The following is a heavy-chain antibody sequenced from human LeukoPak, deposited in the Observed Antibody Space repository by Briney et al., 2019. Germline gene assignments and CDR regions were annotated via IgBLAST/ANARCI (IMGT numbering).Heavy chain of an antibody. CDR1: GGSISSYY. CDR3: ARVFRAAAVDY. J-gene: IGHJ4*02. Sequence: SETLSLTCTVSGGSISSYYWSWIRQPPGKGLDWIGFIYHNGRTDYNPSLKSQVTISADTSKNQFSLRLSSVTAADTAVYYCARVFRAAAVDYWGQGTLVTVSS. D-gene: IGHD6-13*01. V-gene: IGHV4-59*01. CDR2: IYHNGRT.